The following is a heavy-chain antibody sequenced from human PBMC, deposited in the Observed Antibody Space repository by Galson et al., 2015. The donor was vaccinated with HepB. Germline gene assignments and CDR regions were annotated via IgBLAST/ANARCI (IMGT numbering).Heavy chain of an antibody. D-gene: IGHD3-10*01. CDR2: IHESGTT. CDR1: GGSISSGSW. CDR3: ARNHYSGSGSYEY. J-gene: IGHJ4*02. V-gene: IGHV4-4*02. Sequence: SETLSLTCGVSGGSISSGSWWSWVRQTPGKGLEWIGEIHESGTTNYNPSLESRVTISLDKSNNQFSLEVFSVTAADTAVYYCARNHYSGSGSYEYWGQGALVTVSS.